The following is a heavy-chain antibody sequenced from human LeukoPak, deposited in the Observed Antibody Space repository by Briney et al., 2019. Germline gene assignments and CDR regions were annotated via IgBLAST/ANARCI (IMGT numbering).Heavy chain of an antibody. Sequence: PGGSLRLSCTASGFTFGDYAMSWFRQAPGKGPEWVGFIRSKAYGGTTEYAASVKGRFTISRDDSKSIAYLQMNSLKTEDTAVYYCTRDQVGATTGGFDYWGQGTLVTVSS. J-gene: IGHJ4*02. CDR3: TRDQVGATTGGFDY. V-gene: IGHV3-49*03. CDR1: GFTFGDYA. CDR2: IRSKAYGGTT. D-gene: IGHD1-26*01.